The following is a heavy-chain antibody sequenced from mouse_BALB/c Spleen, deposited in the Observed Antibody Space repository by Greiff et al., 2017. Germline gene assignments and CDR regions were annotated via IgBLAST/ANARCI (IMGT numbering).Heavy chain of an antibody. V-gene: IGHV2-6-2*01. J-gene: IGHJ4*01. D-gene: IGHD2-12*01. CDR1: GFSLTSYG. CDR3: ARHEPLRRAMDY. Sequence: VQLKESGPDLVAPSQSLSITCTVSGFSLTSYGVHWVRQPPGKGLEWLVVIWSDGSTTYNSALKSRLSISKDNSKSQVFLKMNSLQTDDTAMYYCARHEPLRRAMDYWGQGTSVTVSS. CDR2: IWSDGST.